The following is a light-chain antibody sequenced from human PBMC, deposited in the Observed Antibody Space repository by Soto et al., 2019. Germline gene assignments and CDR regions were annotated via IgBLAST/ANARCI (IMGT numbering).Light chain of an antibody. CDR3: VSYTSSTTYV. CDR2: EVN. Sequence: QSALTQPPSASGSPGQSVTISCTGTSSDIGGYNSVSWYQQHPGKAPRLMIYEVNKRPSGVPDRFSGSKSGYTASLTVSGLQTEDEADYYCVSYTSSTTYVFGTGTKLTVL. CDR1: SSDIGGYNS. J-gene: IGLJ1*01. V-gene: IGLV2-8*01.